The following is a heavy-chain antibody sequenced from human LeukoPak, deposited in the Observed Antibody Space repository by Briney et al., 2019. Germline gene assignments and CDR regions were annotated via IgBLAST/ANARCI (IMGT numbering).Heavy chain of an antibody. Sequence: ASVKVSCKASGYTFTGYYMHWVRQAPGQGLEWMGWINPNSGGTNYAQKFQGRVTMTRDTSISTAYMELSRLRSDGTAVYYCARDLRITIFGVVIGDNWFDPWGQGTLVTVSS. V-gene: IGHV1-2*02. D-gene: IGHD3-3*01. CDR3: ARDLRITIFGVVIGDNWFDP. CDR1: GYTFTGYY. J-gene: IGHJ5*02. CDR2: INPNSGGT.